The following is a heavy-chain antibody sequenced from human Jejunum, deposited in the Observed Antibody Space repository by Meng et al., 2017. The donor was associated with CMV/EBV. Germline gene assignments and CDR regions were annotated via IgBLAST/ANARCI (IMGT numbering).Heavy chain of an antibody. D-gene: IGHD3-3*01. J-gene: IGHJ4*02. CDR2: IYYSGST. V-gene: IGHV4-39*01. CDR1: TSSYY. CDR3: ARQRALGYDFWSGSYYFDY. Sequence: TSSYYWGWTRQPPGKGLEWIGNIYYSGSTYYNPSLKSRVTISVDTSKNQFSLKLSSVTAADTAVYYCARQRALGYDFWSGSYYFDYWGQGTLVTVSS.